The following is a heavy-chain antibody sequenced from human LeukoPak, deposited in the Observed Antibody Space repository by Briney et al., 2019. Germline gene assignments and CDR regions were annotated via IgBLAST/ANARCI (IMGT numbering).Heavy chain of an antibody. CDR1: SYSITSSYSSTSSYY. CDR2: INHSGIT. V-gene: IGHV4-38-2*02. D-gene: IGHD2-2*01. CDR3: ARDVPSGHFDY. J-gene: IGHJ4*02. Sequence: PSETLSLTCDVSSYSITSSYSSTSSYYWGWIRQPPGKGLEWTGSINHSGITFYNPSLKSRVTISVDTSKNQFSLKLTSVTAADTAFYYCARDVPSGHFDYWGQGALVTVSS.